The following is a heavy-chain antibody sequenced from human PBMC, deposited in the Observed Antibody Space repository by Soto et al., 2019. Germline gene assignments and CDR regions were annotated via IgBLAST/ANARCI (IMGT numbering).Heavy chain of an antibody. D-gene: IGHD6-13*01. CDR3: ARAMEIAAPAPVYYFDY. CDR2: IIPIFGTA. CDR1: GGTFSSYA. V-gene: IGHV1-69*01. J-gene: IGHJ4*02. Sequence: QVQLVQSGAEVKKPGSSVKVSCKASGGTFSSYAISWVRQAPGQGLEWMGGIIPIFGTANYAQKFQGRVTITADESTSSAYMELSSLRSEDTAVYYCARAMEIAAPAPVYYFDYWGQGTLVTVSS.